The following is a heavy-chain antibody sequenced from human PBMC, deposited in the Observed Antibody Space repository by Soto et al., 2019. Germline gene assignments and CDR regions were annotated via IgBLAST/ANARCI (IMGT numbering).Heavy chain of an antibody. V-gene: IGHV3-23*01. J-gene: IGHJ3*02. CDR1: GFTFSSYA. D-gene: IGHD2-15*01. CDR3: ATSLVVADAFDI. CDR2: ISGSGGST. Sequence: EVQLLESGGGLVQPGGSLRLSCAASGFTFSSYAMSWVRQAPGKGLEWVSAISGSGGSTYYADSVKGRFTISRDNSKNTLYLQMNSLRAEDTAVYYCATSLVVADAFDIWGQGIMVTVSS.